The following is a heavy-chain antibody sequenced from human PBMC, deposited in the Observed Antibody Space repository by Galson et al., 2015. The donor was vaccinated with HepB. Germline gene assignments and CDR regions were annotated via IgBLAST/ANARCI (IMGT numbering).Heavy chain of an antibody. Sequence: SLRLSCAASGFTFDDYAMHWVRQAPGKGLEWVSGISWNSGSIGYADSVKGRFTISRDNAKNSLYLQMNGLRAEDTALYYCAKDIGALGIFGVVLDYWGQGTLVTVSS. J-gene: IGHJ4*02. CDR3: AKDIGALGIFGVVLDY. V-gene: IGHV3-9*01. CDR1: GFTFDDYA. D-gene: IGHD3-3*01. CDR2: ISWNSGSI.